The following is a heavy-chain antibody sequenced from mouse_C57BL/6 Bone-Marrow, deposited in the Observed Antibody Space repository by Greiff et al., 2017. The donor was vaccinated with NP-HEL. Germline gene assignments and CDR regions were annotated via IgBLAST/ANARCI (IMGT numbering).Heavy chain of an antibody. CDR2: IYPRSGNT. CDR1: GYTFTSYG. CDR3: ARSGYGNYEDYAMDY. Sequence: VKLMESGAELARPGASVKLSCKASGYTFTSYGISWVKQRTGQGLEWIGEIYPRSGNTYYNEKFKGKATLTADKSSSTAYMELRSLTSEDSAVYFCARSGYGNYEDYAMDYWGQGTSVTVSS. J-gene: IGHJ4*01. V-gene: IGHV1-81*01. D-gene: IGHD2-1*01.